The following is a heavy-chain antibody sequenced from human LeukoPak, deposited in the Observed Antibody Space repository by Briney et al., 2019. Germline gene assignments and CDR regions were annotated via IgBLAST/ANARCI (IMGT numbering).Heavy chain of an antibody. CDR1: GFTFSSYA. J-gene: IGHJ4*02. V-gene: IGHV3-23*01. CDR2: ISGSGGST. D-gene: IGHD4-11*01. Sequence: GGSLRLSCAASGFTFSSYAMSWVRQAPGKGLEWVSGISGSGGSTYYADSVKGRFTISRDNSKNTLYLQMNSQRAEDTAVYYCAKVSNSYYFDYWGQGTLVTVSS. CDR3: AKVSNSYYFDY.